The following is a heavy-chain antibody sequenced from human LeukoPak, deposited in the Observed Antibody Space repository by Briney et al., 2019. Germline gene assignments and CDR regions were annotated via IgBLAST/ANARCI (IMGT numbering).Heavy chain of an antibody. Sequence: PSETLSLTCAVYGGSVSGYYWSWIRQPPGNGLEWIGEINHSGSTNYNPSLKSRVTISVDTSKNQFSLKLSSVTAADTAVYYCARGDSLLWFGELFDSWGQGTLVTVSS. CDR2: INHSGST. V-gene: IGHV4-34*01. D-gene: IGHD3-10*01. CDR3: ARGDSLLWFGELFDS. J-gene: IGHJ5*01. CDR1: GGSVSGYY.